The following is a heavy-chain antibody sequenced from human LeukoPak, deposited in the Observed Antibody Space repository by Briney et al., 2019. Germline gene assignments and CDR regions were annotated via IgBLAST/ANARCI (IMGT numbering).Heavy chain of an antibody. J-gene: IGHJ3*02. CDR1: GFTFSSYS. Sequence: GSLRLSCAASGFTFSSYSMNWVRQAPGKGLEWVSYISSSSSTIYYADSVRGRFTISRDNAKNSLYLQMNSLRAEDTAVYYCAREISGSYYGDDAFDIWGQGTMVTVSS. D-gene: IGHD1-26*01. V-gene: IGHV3-48*01. CDR3: AREISGSYYGDDAFDI. CDR2: ISSSSSTI.